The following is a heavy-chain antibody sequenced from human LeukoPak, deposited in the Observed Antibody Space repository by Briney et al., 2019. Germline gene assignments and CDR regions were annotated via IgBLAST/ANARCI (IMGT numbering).Heavy chain of an antibody. V-gene: IGHV1-24*01. CDR2: FDPEDGET. CDR3: ASKKMVRGVIITGAFDI. J-gene: IGHJ3*02. D-gene: IGHD3-10*01. CDR1: GYTLTELS. Sequence: ASVTVSCKVSGYTLTELSMHWVRQAPGKGLEWMGGFDPEDGETIYAQKFQGRVTMTEDTSTDTAYMELSSLRSEDTAVYYCASKKMVRGVIITGAFDIWGQGTMVTVSS.